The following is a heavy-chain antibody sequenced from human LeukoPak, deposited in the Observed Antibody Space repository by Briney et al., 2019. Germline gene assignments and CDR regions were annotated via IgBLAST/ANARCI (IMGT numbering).Heavy chain of an antibody. D-gene: IGHD5-18*01. CDR1: GFTFDDSA. CDR2: ISWNSGDI. CDR3: AKVSGYSYGYFDY. J-gene: IGHJ4*02. Sequence: PGGSLRLSCAASGFTFDDSAMHWVRQAPGKGLEWVSGISWNSGDIGYADSVKGRFTISRDNAKNSLFLQMNNLRAEDTALYYCAKVSGYSYGYFDYWGQGTLVTVSS. V-gene: IGHV3-9*01.